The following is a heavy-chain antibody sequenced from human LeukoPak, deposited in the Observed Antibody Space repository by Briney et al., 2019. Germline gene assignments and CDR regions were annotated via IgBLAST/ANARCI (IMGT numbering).Heavy chain of an antibody. Sequence: ASVKVSCKASGHTFTGYYVHWVRQAPGQGLEWMGWINSNTGDTNYAQKIQGRVTMTRDTSISTAYMELRRLRSDDTAVYYCARGHGRRAVAGENFDYWGQGTLGTVSP. J-gene: IGHJ4*02. CDR1: GHTFTGYY. V-gene: IGHV1-2*02. CDR2: INSNTGDT. D-gene: IGHD6-19*01. CDR3: ARGHGRRAVAGENFDY.